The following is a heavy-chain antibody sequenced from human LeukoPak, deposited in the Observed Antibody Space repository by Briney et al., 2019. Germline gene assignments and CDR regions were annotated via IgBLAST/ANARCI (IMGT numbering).Heavy chain of an antibody. Sequence: GGPLTLSCAASGFDFSSYVMHWVRQAPGKGLEWVADRCDDGSNTYYADSVKGRFTITRDNSVNTLDLQMNSLGGEDTAMYYCVRDISGEKSFDYWGQGTLVTVSS. CDR3: VRDISGEKSFDY. CDR2: RCDDGSNT. V-gene: IGHV3-30*04. D-gene: IGHD3-10*01. CDR1: GFDFSSYV. J-gene: IGHJ4*02.